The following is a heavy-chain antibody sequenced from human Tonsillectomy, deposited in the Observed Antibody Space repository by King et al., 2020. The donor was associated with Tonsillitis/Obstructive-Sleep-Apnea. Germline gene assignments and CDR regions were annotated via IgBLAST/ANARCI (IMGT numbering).Heavy chain of an antibody. Sequence: VQLVESGGGLLQPGGSLRLSCVVSGFTFRSYAMSWVRQAPGKGLEWVSGISVSGDSTYYADSVKGRFTISRDNSKNTLYLLMNSLRVEDTAVYYCAKVPYXGQGTLVTVSS. CDR3: AKVPY. J-gene: IGHJ4*02. V-gene: IGHV3-23*04. CDR1: GFTFRSYA. CDR2: ISVSGDST.